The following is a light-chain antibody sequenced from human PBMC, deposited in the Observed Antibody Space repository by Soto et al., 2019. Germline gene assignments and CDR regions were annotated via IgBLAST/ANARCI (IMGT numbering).Light chain of an antibody. CDR2: SNN. J-gene: IGLJ1*01. V-gene: IGLV1-44*01. CDR1: SSNIGSNT. CDR3: AAWDDSLNGYV. Sequence: QSALTQPPSESGTPGQMVTISCSGSSSNIGSNTVNWYQQLPGTAPKLLIYSNNQRPSGVPDRFSGSKSGTSASLAISGLQSEDEADYYCAAWDDSLNGYVFGTGTKVTVL.